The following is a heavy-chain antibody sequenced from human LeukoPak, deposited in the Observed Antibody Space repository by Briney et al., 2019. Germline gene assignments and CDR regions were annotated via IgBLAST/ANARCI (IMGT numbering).Heavy chain of an antibody. V-gene: IGHV4-34*01. J-gene: IGHJ6*02. CDR1: GGSFSGYY. CDR3: ARGLGQWLFNYYYYYGMDV. CDR2: INHSGST. D-gene: IGHD6-19*01. Sequence: PSKTLSLTCAVYGGSFSGYYWSWIRQLPGKGLEWIGEINHSGSTNYNPSLKSRVTISVDTSKNQFSLKLSSVTAADTAVYYCARGLGQWLFNYYYYYGMDVWGQGTTVTVSS.